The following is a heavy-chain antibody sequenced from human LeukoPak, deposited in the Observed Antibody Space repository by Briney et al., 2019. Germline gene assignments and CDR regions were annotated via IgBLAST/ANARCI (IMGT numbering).Heavy chain of an antibody. J-gene: IGHJ5*01. Sequence: ASVKVSCKASGYTFISYGITWVRQAPGQGLEWIGWISAYNGNTNYAQNLQGRVTMTTDRSTSTAHMELRSLRSDDTAVYYCARERYSDGFDYWGQGTLVTVSS. CDR3: ARERYSDGFDY. CDR1: GYTFISYG. V-gene: IGHV1-18*01. D-gene: IGHD5-18*01. CDR2: ISAYNGNT.